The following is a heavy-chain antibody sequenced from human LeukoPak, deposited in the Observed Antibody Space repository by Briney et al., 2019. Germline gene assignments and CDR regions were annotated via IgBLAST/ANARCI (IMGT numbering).Heavy chain of an antibody. CDR3: ARGITIFGVVTTLFDP. J-gene: IGHJ5*02. Sequence: SETLSLTCTVSGGSISSGDYYWSWIRQPPGKGLEWIGYIYYSGSPYHNPSLKSRVTISVDTSKNQFSLKLSSVTAADTAVYYCARGITIFGVVTTLFDPWGQGTLVTVSS. CDR1: GGSISSGDYY. V-gene: IGHV4-30-4*08. D-gene: IGHD3-3*01. CDR2: IYYSGSP.